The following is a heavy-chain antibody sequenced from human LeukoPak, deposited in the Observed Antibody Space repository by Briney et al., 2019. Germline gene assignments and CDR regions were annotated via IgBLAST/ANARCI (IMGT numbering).Heavy chain of an antibody. CDR1: GGSISSYY. CDR2: IYYSGST. D-gene: IGHD6-19*01. J-gene: IGHJ3*02. CDR3: ARDQGQWLVRGAFDI. V-gene: IGHV4-59*01. Sequence: SETLSLTCTVSGGSISSYYWSWIRQPPGKGLEWIGYIYYSGSTNYNPSLKSRVTISVDTSKNQFSLKVKSVTAADTAVYYCARDQGQWLVRGAFDIWGQGTMVTVSS.